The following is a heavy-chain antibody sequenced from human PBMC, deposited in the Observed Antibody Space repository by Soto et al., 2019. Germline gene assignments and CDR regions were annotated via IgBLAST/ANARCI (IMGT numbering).Heavy chain of an antibody. D-gene: IGHD2-15*01. J-gene: IGHJ3*02. CDR2: NYYSGST. Sequence: SETLSLTCTVSGGSISSYYWSWIRQHPGKGLEWIGYNYYSGSTYYNPSLKSRVTISVDTSKNQFSLKLSSVTAADTAVYYCASVARMAAFDIWGQGTMVTVSS. CDR1: GGSISSYY. CDR3: ASVARMAAFDI. V-gene: IGHV4-59*06.